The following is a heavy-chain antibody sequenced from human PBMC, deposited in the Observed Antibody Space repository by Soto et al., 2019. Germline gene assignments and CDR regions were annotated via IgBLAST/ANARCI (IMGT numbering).Heavy chain of an antibody. CDR2: IYTSGST. CDR3: ARERGSATMVRGVIGSYYYGMDV. V-gene: IGHV4-4*07. Sequence: KPSETLSLTCTVSGGSISSYYWSWIRQPAGKGLEWIGRIYTSGSTNYNPSLKSRVTMSVDTSKNQFSLKLSSVTAADTAVYYCARERGSATMVRGVIGSYYYGMDVWGQGTTVTVSS. J-gene: IGHJ6*02. CDR1: GGSISSYY. D-gene: IGHD3-10*01.